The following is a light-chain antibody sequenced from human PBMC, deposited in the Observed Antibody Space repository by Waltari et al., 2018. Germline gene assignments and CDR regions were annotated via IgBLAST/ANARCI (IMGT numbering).Light chain of an antibody. CDR3: QQYNTYPRT. CDR2: GAA. V-gene: IGKV3-20*01. CDR1: QNAGKNY. J-gene: IGKJ1*01. Sequence: EILLTQSPGTLSLPQGERATLPCRASQNAGKNYLGWYQQRPGQPPRPLIFGAANRATGIPDRFSGSGSGTDFTLTISSLQPEDFATYYCQQYNTYPRTFGQGTKVEIK.